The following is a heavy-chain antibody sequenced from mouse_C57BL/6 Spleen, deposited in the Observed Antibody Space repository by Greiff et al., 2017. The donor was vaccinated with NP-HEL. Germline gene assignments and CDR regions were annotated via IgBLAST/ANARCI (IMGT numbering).Heavy chain of an antibody. CDR3: TNYYGSRGFAY. J-gene: IGHJ3*01. Sequence: VQLKESGAELVRPGASVKLSCTASGFNIKDDYMHWVKQRPEQGLEWIGWIDPENGDTEYASKFQGKATITADTSSNTAYLQLSSLTSEDTAVYYCTNYYGSRGFAYWGQGTLVTVSA. CDR1: GFNIKDDY. CDR2: IDPENGDT. V-gene: IGHV14-4*01. D-gene: IGHD1-1*01.